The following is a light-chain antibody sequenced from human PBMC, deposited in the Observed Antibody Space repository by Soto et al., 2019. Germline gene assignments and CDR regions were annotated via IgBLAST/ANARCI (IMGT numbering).Light chain of an antibody. CDR2: KTS. V-gene: IGKV1-5*03. CDR1: QSISSW. CDR3: QYYNDYCWT. Sequence: DIQLTQSPSTLSASVGDRVTITCRASQSISSWLAWYQQKPGKAPNLLIYKTSNLESGVPSRFSGSGSGTEFTLTIISLQPDDFATYYCQYYNDYCWTFGQGTKVEL. J-gene: IGKJ1*01.